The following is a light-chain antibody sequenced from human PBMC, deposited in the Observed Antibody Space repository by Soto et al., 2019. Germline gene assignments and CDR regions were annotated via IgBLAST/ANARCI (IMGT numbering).Light chain of an antibody. Sequence: PGELPTLSCMASPSVTNFLAWYQQKPGQAPRLLIYDTSSRATGIPDRFSGSGSGTDFTLTITRLEPEDFAVFYCQQYSTSEIIVGQGTRLEIK. CDR2: DTS. CDR1: PSVTNF. J-gene: IGKJ5*01. V-gene: IGKV3-20*01. CDR3: QQYSTSEII.